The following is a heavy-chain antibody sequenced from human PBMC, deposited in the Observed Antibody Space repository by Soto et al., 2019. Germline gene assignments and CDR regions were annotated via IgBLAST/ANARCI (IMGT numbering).Heavy chain of an antibody. CDR1: GGSISSGGYY. Sequence: QVQLQESGPGLVKPSQTLSLTCTVSGGSISSGGYYWSWIRQHPGKGLEWIGYIYYSGSTYSNPSIKSRVIISVDTSKNQFSLKLSSVTAADTAVYYCARVSFVVVTADCWGQGTLVTVSS. CDR2: IYYSGST. D-gene: IGHD2-21*02. V-gene: IGHV4-31*03. J-gene: IGHJ4*02. CDR3: ARVSFVVVTADC.